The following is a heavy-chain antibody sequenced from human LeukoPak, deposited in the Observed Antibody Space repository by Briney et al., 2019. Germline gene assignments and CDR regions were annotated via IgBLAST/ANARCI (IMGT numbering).Heavy chain of an antibody. CDR2: IYSGGST. J-gene: IGHJ6*02. V-gene: IGHV3-66*04. CDR1: GFSVSSNF. CDR3: ARQYCSGGNCFYGMDV. D-gene: IGHD2-15*01. Sequence: PGGSLRLSCAASGFSVSSNFMTWVRQAPGKGLEWVAVIYSGGSTYNADSVKGRFTISRDNSKNTLYLQMNSLRAEDTAVYYCARQYCSGGNCFYGMDVWGQGTTVTVS.